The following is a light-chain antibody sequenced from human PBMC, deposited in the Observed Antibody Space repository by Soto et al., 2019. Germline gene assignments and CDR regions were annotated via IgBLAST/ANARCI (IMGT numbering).Light chain of an antibody. V-gene: IGLV2-14*01. CDR1: SGDVGGYNY. Sequence: HSALTQPASVSGSPGRSITISCTGTSGDVGGYNYVSWYQQHPGKAPKLMIYEVSNRPSGVSNRFSGSKSGNTASLTISGIQAEDEADYYCSSYTSSSTRVFGGGTKLTVL. CDR3: SSYTSSSTRV. J-gene: IGLJ3*02. CDR2: EVS.